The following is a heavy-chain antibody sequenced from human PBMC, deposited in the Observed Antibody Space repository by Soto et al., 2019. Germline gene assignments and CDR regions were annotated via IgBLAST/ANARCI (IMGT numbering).Heavy chain of an antibody. Sequence: LRLSCAASGFTFNGYAMHWVRQGPGKGLEYVSSISCNRGSTEYADSVKGRFTVSRDNAKDSVYLQMNSLRPEDTAVYYCVKDIRAAHVYGDYHFDYWGQGTLVTVSS. CDR2: ISCNRGST. V-gene: IGHV3-9*01. D-gene: IGHD4-17*01. J-gene: IGHJ4*02. CDR3: VKDIRAAHVYGDYHFDY. CDR1: GFTFNGYA.